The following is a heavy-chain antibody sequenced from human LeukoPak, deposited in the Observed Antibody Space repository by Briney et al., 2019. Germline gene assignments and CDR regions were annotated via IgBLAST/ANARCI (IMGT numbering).Heavy chain of an antibody. CDR2: IYHSGST. V-gene: IGHV4-4*02. CDR3: ARMPHCSGGSCSHYNWLDP. CDR1: GGSISSSNW. Sequence: SGTLSLTCAVSGGSISSSNWWSWVRQPPGKGLEWIGEIYHSGSTNYNPSLKSRVTISVDKSKNQFSLKLSSVTAADTAVYYCARMPHCSGGSCSHYNWLDPWGQGTLVTVSS. J-gene: IGHJ5*02. D-gene: IGHD2-15*01.